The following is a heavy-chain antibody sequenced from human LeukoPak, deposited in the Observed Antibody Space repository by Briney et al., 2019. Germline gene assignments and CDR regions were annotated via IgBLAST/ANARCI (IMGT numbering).Heavy chain of an antibody. CDR3: ARVLRYCSGGNCYSGGLGYMDV. D-gene: IGHD2-15*01. CDR2: ISSSSSYI. CDR1: GCTFSSYS. J-gene: IGHJ6*03. V-gene: IGHV3-21*04. Sequence: GGSLRLSCAASGCTFSSYSMNWVRQAPGKGLEWVSSISSSSSYIYYAASVKGRFIISEDNANHSPYLQMNSPSAEATAVYYCARVLRYCSGGNCYSGGLGYMDVWGKGTTVTISS.